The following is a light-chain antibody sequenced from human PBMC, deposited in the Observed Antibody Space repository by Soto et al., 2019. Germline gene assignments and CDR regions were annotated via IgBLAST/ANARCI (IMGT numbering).Light chain of an antibody. CDR2: GAS. J-gene: IGKJ1*01. V-gene: IGKV3-15*01. Sequence: EIVMTQSPATLSVSPGERATLSCRASQSVSSNLAWYQQKPGQAPRLLIYGASTRATGIPARFSGSGSGTEFTLNISSLQSEDFAIYYCQQYNNWWTFGQGTKVELK. CDR3: QQYNNWWT. CDR1: QSVSSN.